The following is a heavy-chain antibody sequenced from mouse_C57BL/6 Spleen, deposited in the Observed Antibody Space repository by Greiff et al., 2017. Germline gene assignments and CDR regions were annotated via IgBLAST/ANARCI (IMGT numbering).Heavy chain of an antibody. V-gene: IGHV1-59*01. CDR3: ARVLGRGTWFAY. J-gene: IGHJ3*01. D-gene: IGHD4-1*01. CDR1: GYTFTSYW. CDR2: IDPSDSYT. Sequence: QVQLQQPGAELVRPGTSVKLSCKASGYTFTSYWMHWVKQRPGQGLEWIGVIDPSDSYTNYNQKFKGKATLTVDTSSSTAYMQLSSLTSEDSAVYYCARVLGRGTWFAYWGQGTLVTVSA.